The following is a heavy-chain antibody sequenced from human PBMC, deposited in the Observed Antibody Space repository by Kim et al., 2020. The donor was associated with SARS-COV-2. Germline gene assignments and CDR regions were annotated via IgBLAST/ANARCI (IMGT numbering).Heavy chain of an antibody. CDR1: GGSISYYY. CDR3: ARGTTSRGKAFDI. D-gene: IGHD4-17*01. CDR2: IYYSGST. V-gene: IGHV4-59*13. J-gene: IGHJ3*02. Sequence: SETLSLTCTVSGGSISYYYWSWIRQPPGKGLEWIGYIYYSGSTYYNPSLKSRVTISVDTPKNQFSLKLSSMTAADTAVYYCARGTTSRGKAFDIWGQGTMVTVSS.